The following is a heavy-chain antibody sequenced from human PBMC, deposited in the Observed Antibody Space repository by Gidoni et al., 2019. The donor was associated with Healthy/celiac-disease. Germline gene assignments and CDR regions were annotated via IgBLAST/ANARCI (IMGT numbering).Heavy chain of an antibody. Sequence: QVQLVQSGAEVTKPGASVKVSCKASGYTFTSYDINWVRQATGQGLEWMGWMNPNSGNTGYAQKFQGRVTMTRNTSISTAYMELSSLRSEDTAVYYCARGGFHYYDSSGYYNWFDPWGQGTLVTVSS. CDR3: ARGGFHYYDSSGYYNWFDP. CDR1: GYTFTSYD. J-gene: IGHJ5*02. D-gene: IGHD3-22*01. V-gene: IGHV1-8*01. CDR2: MNPNSGNT.